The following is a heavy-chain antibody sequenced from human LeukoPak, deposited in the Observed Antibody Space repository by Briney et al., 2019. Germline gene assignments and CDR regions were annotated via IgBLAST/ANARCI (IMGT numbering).Heavy chain of an antibody. D-gene: IGHD6-6*01. Sequence: SQTLSLTCTVSGGSISSRSYYWSWIRQPAGKGLEWIGRIYTSGSTNYNPSLKSRVTISVDTSKNQFSLKLSSVTAADTAVYYCAGGGVEGIAARSFDYWGQGTLVTVSS. V-gene: IGHV4-61*02. CDR2: IYTSGST. CDR1: GGSISSRSYY. J-gene: IGHJ4*02. CDR3: AGGGVEGIAARSFDY.